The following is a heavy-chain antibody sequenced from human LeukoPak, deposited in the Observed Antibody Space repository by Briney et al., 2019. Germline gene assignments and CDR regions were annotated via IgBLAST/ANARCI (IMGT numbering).Heavy chain of an antibody. Sequence: GGSLRLSCAASGFTVSSNYMSWVRQAPGKGLEWVSVIYSGGSTYYADSVKGRFTISRDNSKNTLYLQMNSLRSEDTAVYYCAIPRLRFLDWIFDYWGQGTLVTVSS. D-gene: IGHD3-3*01. CDR1: GFTVSSNY. J-gene: IGHJ4*02. CDR3: AIPRLRFLDWIFDY. V-gene: IGHV3-53*05. CDR2: IYSGGST.